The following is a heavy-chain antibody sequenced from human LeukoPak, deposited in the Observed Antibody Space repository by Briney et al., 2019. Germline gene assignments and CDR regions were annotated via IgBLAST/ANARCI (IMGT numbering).Heavy chain of an antibody. J-gene: IGHJ6*02. Sequence: SETLSLTCAVSGGSISSGGYSWSWIRQPPGKGLEWIGYIYHSGSTYYNPSLKGRVTISVDTSKNQFSLKLSSVTAADTAVYYCARKPPLLWFGELTTREYYYYYGMDVWGQGTTVTVSS. CDR3: ARKPPLLWFGELTTREYYYYYGMDV. CDR1: GGSISSGGYS. V-gene: IGHV4-30-2*01. CDR2: IYHSGST. D-gene: IGHD3-10*01.